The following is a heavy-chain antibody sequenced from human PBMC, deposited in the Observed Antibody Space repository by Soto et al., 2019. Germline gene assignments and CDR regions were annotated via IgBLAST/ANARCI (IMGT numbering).Heavy chain of an antibody. D-gene: IGHD3-16*02. CDR3: ARGKLSDYVWGSYRYHFDY. CDR1: GGSFSGYY. CDR2: INHSGST. V-gene: IGHV4-34*01. J-gene: IGHJ4*02. Sequence: SETLSLTCAVYGGSFSGYYWSWVRQPPGKGLEWIGEINHSGSTNYNPSLKSRVTISVDTSKNQFSLKLSSVTAADTAVYYCARGKLSDYVWGSYRYHFDYWGQGTVVTVSS.